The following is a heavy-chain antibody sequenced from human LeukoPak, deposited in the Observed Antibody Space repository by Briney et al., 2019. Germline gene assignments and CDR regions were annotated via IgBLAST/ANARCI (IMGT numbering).Heavy chain of an antibody. CDR1: GFTFSSYW. V-gene: IGHV3-7*05. J-gene: IGHJ4*02. CDR3: ARDMVRGVAEIDH. D-gene: IGHD3-10*01. CDR2: IKQDGSEK. Sequence: GGSLRLSCAASGFTFSSYWMSWVRQAPGKGLEWVANIKQDGSEKYYVDSVKGRFTISRDNAKNSLYLQMNSLRAEDTAVYYCARDMVRGVAEIDHWGQGTLVTVSS.